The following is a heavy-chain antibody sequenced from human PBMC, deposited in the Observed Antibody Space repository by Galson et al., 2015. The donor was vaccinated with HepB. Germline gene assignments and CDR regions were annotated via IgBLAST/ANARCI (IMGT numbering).Heavy chain of an antibody. Sequence: TFTSYAMHWVRQAPGQRLEWMGWINAGNGNTKYSQKFQGRVTITRDTSASTAYMELSSLRSEDTAVYYCARDKGSSGWSHFDYWGQGTLVTVSS. CDR3: ARDKGSSGWSHFDY. D-gene: IGHD6-19*01. V-gene: IGHV1-3*01. CDR2: INAGNGNT. J-gene: IGHJ4*02. CDR1: TFTSYA.